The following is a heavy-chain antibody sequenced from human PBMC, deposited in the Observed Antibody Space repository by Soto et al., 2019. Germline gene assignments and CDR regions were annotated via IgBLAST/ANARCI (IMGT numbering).Heavy chain of an antibody. CDR1: GFTFSDYY. CDR2: ISSSSSYT. J-gene: IGHJ6*02. CDR3: ARAPRGTDDYYYGMDV. V-gene: IGHV3-11*05. D-gene: IGHD1-1*01. Sequence: QVQLVESGGGLVKPGGSLRLSCAASGFTFSDYYMSWIRQAPGKGLEWVSYISSSSSYTNYADSVKGRFTISRDNAKNSLYLKMNSLRAEDTAVDYCARAPRGTDDYYYGMDVWGQGTTVTVSS.